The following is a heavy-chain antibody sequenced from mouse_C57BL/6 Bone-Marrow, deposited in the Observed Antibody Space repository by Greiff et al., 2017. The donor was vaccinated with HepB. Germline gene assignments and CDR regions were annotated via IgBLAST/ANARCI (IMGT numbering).Heavy chain of an antibody. J-gene: IGHJ3*01. D-gene: IGHD2-12*01. CDR2: INSDGGST. V-gene: IGHV5-2*01. CDR1: DFEFPSHD. Sequence: EVKLMESGGGLVQPGESLKLSCESNDFEFPSHDMSWVRKTPEKRLELVAAINSDGGSTYYPDTMERRFIISRDNTKKTLYLQMSSLMSEDTALYYCERHGRIIVGGWLAYWGQGKLVTVTA. CDR3: ERHGRIIVGGWLAY.